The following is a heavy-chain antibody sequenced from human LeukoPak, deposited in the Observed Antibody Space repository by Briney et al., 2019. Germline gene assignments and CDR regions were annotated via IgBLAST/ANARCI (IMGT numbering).Heavy chain of an antibody. D-gene: IGHD6-13*01. CDR2: TKEEGSEK. Sequence: GGSLSLSCAASGFTFSNYWMSWVRQAPGKGLEWVANTKEEGSEKYYVDSVKGRFTISRDNARNSLYLQMNSLRAEDTAVYYCASGRHLGNWGQGTLVTVPS. V-gene: IGHV3-7*01. CDR1: GFTFSNYW. J-gene: IGHJ4*02. CDR3: ASGRHLGN.